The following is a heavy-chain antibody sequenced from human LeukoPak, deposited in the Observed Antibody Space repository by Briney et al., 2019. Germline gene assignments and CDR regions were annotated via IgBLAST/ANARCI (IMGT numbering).Heavy chain of an antibody. V-gene: IGHV3-48*03. CDR3: ATLYGRDY. CDR1: GLTFSSYE. Sequence: GESLKISCAASGLTFSSYEMNWVRQAPGKGLEWVSYIGPSGVNIYYADSVRGRFTISRDDAKSSVYLQMNSLTAEDTAIYYCATLYGRDYWGQGTPVTVSS. D-gene: IGHD4-17*01. CDR2: IGPSGVNI. J-gene: IGHJ4*02.